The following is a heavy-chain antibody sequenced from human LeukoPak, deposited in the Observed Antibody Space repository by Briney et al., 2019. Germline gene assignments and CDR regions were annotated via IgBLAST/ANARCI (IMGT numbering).Heavy chain of an antibody. CDR1: GFTFSSFE. Sequence: GGSLRLSCAASGFTFSSFEMNWVRQAPGKGLEWVSYISSGGTTIYYADSVKGRFTIFRDNAKNSLYLQMNSLRAEDTAVYYCARDGGYSYGSFDYWGQGTLVTVSS. CDR2: ISSGGTTI. CDR3: ARDGGYSYGSFDY. V-gene: IGHV3-48*03. D-gene: IGHD5-18*01. J-gene: IGHJ4*02.